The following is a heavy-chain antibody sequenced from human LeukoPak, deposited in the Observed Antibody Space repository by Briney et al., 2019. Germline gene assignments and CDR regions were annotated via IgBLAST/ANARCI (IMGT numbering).Heavy chain of an antibody. D-gene: IGHD2/OR15-2a*01. V-gene: IGHV3-23*01. CDR2: IGSSGGST. CDR3: AKDGIFSHHPN. CDR1: GFTFRSHA. J-gene: IGHJ4*02. Sequence: GGSLRLSCAASGFTFRSHAMSWVRQAPGKGLEWVSAIGSSGGSTYYADSVKGRFTTSRDNSENTLYLQMNSLRAEDTAVYYCAKDGIFSHHPNWGQGTLVTVSS.